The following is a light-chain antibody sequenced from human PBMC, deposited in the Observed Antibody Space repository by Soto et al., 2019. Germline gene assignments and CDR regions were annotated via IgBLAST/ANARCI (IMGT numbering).Light chain of an antibody. CDR1: NSYIGNYNY. CDR2: DVS. J-gene: IGLJ3*02. V-gene: IGLV2-11*01. CDR3: CSYPGSHTWV. Sequence: QSALTQPRSVSGSPGQSFTISCTGTNSYIGNYNYVSWYQQHPGKAPKVMIYDVSKRPSGVPDRFSGYKSGNTASLTISGLQDEDEADYYCCSYPGSHTWVFGGGTKLTVL.